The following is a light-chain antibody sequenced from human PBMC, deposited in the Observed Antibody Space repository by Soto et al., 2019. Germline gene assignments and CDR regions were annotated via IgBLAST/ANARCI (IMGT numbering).Light chain of an antibody. J-gene: IGLJ1*01. CDR2: EVN. V-gene: IGLV2-23*02. CDR1: NSDLGTYNL. CDR3: CSYAGSVAYV. Sequence: QSALTQPASVSGSPGQSITISCTGTNSDLGTYNLVSWYQQHPGKAPKLIICEVNKWPSGVPSRFSGSKSGNTASLTISGRQADDEADYYCCSYAGSVAYVFGTGTKLTVL.